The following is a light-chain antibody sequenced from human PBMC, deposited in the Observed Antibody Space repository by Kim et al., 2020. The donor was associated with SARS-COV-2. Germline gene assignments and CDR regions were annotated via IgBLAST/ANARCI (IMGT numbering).Light chain of an antibody. CDR1: SSYIGSYNL. CDR2: EVS. CDR3: CSYAGSSIWV. V-gene: IGLV2-23*02. J-gene: IGLJ3*02. Sequence: QSALTQPASVSGSPGQSITISCTGTSSYIGSYNLGSWYHQPPRKALKLMIDEVSKRPSGVSHRFSGSKSGNTASLTIFGLQDEDEDDYYCCSYAGSSIWVFGGGTQLTVL.